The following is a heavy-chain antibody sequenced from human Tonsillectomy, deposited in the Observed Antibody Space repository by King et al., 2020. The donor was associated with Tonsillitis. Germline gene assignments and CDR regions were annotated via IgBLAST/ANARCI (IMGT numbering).Heavy chain of an antibody. D-gene: IGHD1-1*01. J-gene: IGHJ4*02. CDR2: ISGYNGHT. CDR1: GYTFTTYG. V-gene: IGHV1-18*01. CDR3: ARDQGGTFPPDY. Sequence: QLVQSGAEVKKPGASVKVSCKASGYTFTTYGISRVRQAPGQGLEWMGWISGYNGHTKYAQEFQGRVTMTTDTSTSTAHMEVTSLRSDDTAMYYCARDQGGTFPPDYWGQGTLVTVSS.